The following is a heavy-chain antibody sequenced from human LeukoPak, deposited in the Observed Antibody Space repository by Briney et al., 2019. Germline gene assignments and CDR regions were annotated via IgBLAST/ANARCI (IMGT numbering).Heavy chain of an antibody. CDR1: GYTFTSYD. J-gene: IGHJ4*02. D-gene: IGHD4-17*01. V-gene: IGHV1-3*01. CDR3: ARSDHGDYIDY. CDR2: ISAGNGDT. Sequence: ASVKVSCKASGYTFTSYDINWVRQATGQGLEWMGWISAGNGDTRYPQKFQDRVTITRDTSASTSYMDLSSLTSEDTAMYYCARSDHGDYIDYWGQGTLVTVSS.